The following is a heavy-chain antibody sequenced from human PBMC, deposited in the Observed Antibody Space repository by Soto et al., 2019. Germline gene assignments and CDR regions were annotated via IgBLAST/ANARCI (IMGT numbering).Heavy chain of an antibody. D-gene: IGHD5-12*01. CDR2: ISAYNGNT. V-gene: IGHV1-18*01. J-gene: IGHJ2*01. CDR3: ARVNSGYSGYGNYWYFDL. CDR1: GYTFTSYG. Sequence: QVQLVQSGAEVKKPGASVKVSCKASGYTFTSYGISWVRQAPGQGLDWMGWISAYNGNTNYAQKLQGRVTMTTDTSTSTAYMELRSLRSDDTAVYYCARVNSGYSGYGNYWYFDLWGRGTLVTVYS.